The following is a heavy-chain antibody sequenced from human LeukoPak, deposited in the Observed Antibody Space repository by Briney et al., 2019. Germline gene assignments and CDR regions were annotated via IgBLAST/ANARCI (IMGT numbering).Heavy chain of an antibody. V-gene: IGHV4-59*10. Sequence: SETLSLTCAVYGGSFSGYYWSWIRQPAGKGLEWIGRIYTSGSTNYNPSLKSRVTISVDTSKNQFSLKLSSVTAADTAVYYCARARGSYGVYYYYYYMDVWGKGTTVTISS. CDR3: ARARGSYGVYYYYYYMDV. CDR2: IYTSGST. D-gene: IGHD3-16*01. CDR1: GGSFSGYY. J-gene: IGHJ6*03.